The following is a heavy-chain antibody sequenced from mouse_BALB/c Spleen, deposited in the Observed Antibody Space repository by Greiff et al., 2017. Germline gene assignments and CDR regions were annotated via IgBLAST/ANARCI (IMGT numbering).Heavy chain of an antibody. J-gene: IGHJ4*01. CDR3: ARGGYDPYAMDY. CDR1: GFAFSSYD. CDR2: ISSGGGST. V-gene: IGHV5-12-1*01. D-gene: IGHD2-2*01. Sequence: EVQRVESGGGLVKPGGSLKLSCAASGFAFSSYDMSWVRQTPEKRLEWVAYISSGGGSTYYPDTVKGRFTISRDNAKNTLYLQMSSLKSEDTAMYYCARGGYDPYAMDYWGQGTSVTVSS.